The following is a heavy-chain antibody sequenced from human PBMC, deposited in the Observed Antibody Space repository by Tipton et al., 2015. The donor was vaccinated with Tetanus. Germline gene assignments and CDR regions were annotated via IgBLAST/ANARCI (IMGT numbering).Heavy chain of an antibody. CDR2: ISSSGST. J-gene: IGHJ4*02. D-gene: IGHD3-3*01. CDR1: GGSLRSGDHY. CDR3: ARANFDFPKKGPFDS. V-gene: IGHV4-61*08. Sequence: GLVKPSETLSLTCSVSGGSLRSGDHYWSWIRQPPGKGLEWLAYISSSGSTNSNYSLKSRITMSRDTSKNQFSLKLASVTAADTAVYFCARANFDFPKKGPFDSWGQGIRVIVSA.